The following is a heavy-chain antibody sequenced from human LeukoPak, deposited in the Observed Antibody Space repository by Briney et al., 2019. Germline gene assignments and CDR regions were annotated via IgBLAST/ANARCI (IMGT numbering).Heavy chain of an antibody. CDR2: IYYSGST. V-gene: IGHV4-59*01. CDR1: GGSISSYH. D-gene: IGHD3-22*01. Sequence: SETLSLTCTVSGGSISSYHWSWIRQPPGKGLEWIGYIYYSGSTNYNPSLKSRVTISVDTSKNQFSLKLSSVTAADTAVYYCARTYDSPGYYSPDYYYMDVWGKGTTVTISS. CDR3: ARTYDSPGYYSPDYYYMDV. J-gene: IGHJ6*03.